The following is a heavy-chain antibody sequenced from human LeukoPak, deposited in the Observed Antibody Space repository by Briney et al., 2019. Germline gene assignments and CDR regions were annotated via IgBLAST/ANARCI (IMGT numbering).Heavy chain of an antibody. CDR2: IIPILGIA. J-gene: IGHJ4*02. CDR3: ARDTSGSYSAY. D-gene: IGHD1-26*01. CDR1: GYTFTSYG. Sequence: ASVKVSCKASGYTFTSYGISWVRQAPGQGLEWMGRIIPILGIANYAQKFQGRVTITADKSTSTAYMELSSLRSEDTAVYYCARDTSGSYSAYWGQGTLVTVSS. V-gene: IGHV1-69*04.